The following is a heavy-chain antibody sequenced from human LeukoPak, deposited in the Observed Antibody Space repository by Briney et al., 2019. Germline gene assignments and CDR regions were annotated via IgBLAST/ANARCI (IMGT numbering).Heavy chain of an antibody. Sequence: GGSLRLSCTASGFAFSSYAMSWVRQAPGKGLEWVSAISGSGGSTYYADSVKGRFTISRDNSKNTLYLQMNSLRAEDTAVYYCAKETWIGEPSPYDYWGQGTLVTVSS. V-gene: IGHV3-23*01. D-gene: IGHD3-10*01. CDR2: ISGSGGST. CDR3: AKETWIGEPSPYDY. J-gene: IGHJ4*02. CDR1: GFAFSSYA.